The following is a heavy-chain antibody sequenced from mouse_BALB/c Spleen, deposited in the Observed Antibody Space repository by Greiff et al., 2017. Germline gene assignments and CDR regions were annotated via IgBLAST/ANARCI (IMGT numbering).Heavy chain of an antibody. Sequence: EVKLVESGGGLVKPGGSLKLSCAASGFTFSSYAMSWVRQTPEKRLEWVASISSGGSTYYPDSVKGRFTIARDNARNILYLQMSSLRSEDTAMYYCARGGGPRGFAYWGQGTLVTVSA. J-gene: IGHJ3*01. CDR2: ISSGGST. CDR3: ARGGGPRGFAY. CDR1: GFTFSSYA. D-gene: IGHD3-3*01. V-gene: IGHV5-6-5*01.